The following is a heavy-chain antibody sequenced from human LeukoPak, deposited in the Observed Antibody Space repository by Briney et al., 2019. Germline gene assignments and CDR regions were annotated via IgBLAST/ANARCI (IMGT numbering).Heavy chain of an antibody. CDR3: ARPFNGY. Sequence: TPSETLSLTCAVYGGSFSGYYWSWIRQPPGKGLEWIGEINHSGSTNYNPSLKSRVTISVDTSKNQFSLKLSSVTAADTAVYYCARPFNGYWGQGTLVTVSS. V-gene: IGHV4-34*01. D-gene: IGHD2-8*01. CDR1: GGSFSGYY. J-gene: IGHJ4*02. CDR2: INHSGST.